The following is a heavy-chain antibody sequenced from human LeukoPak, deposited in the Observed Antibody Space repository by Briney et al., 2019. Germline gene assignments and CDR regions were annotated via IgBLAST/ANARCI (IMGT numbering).Heavy chain of an antibody. V-gene: IGHV1-18*01. CDR2: ISAYNGNT. CDR1: GYTFTSYG. Sequence: GASVKVSCKASGYTFTSYGISWVRQAPGQGLEWMGWISAYNGNTNYAQKLQGRVTMTTDTSTSTAYMELRSLRSDDTAVYYCARAAIHPRDDYVWGSYRPNDYWGQGTLVTVSS. D-gene: IGHD3-16*02. CDR3: ARAAIHPRDDYVWGSYRPNDY. J-gene: IGHJ4*02.